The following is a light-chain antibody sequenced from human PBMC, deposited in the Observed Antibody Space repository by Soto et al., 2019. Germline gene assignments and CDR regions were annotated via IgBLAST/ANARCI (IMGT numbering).Light chain of an antibody. V-gene: IGKV1-5*01. CDR2: EES. J-gene: IGKJ4*01. Sequence: DIQLTQSPSTLSASVGDRVTITCRASAGLNSRLAWYQQKPGKPPKLLIYEESTLHSGVPSRFSGRKSGTQFTLTIDSLQPEDFATYYCQQVKTYPRTFGGGTKVDIK. CDR1: AGLNSR. CDR3: QQVKTYPRT.